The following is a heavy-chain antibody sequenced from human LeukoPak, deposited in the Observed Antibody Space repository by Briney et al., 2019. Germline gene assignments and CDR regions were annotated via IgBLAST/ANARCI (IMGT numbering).Heavy chain of an antibody. Sequence: SQTLSLTCAISGDSVSSNSVTWNWIRQSPSRGLEWLGRTYYRSTWYNDYAVSVRGRITVNPDTSKNQFSLHLNSVTPEDTAVYYCARGDQNFDYWGQGTLVTVSS. V-gene: IGHV6-1*01. CDR2: TYYRSTWYN. CDR3: ARGDQNFDY. J-gene: IGHJ4*02. D-gene: IGHD5-24*01. CDR1: GDSVSSNSVT.